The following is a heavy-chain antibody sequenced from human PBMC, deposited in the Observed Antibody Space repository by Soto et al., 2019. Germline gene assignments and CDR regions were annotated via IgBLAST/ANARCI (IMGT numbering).Heavy chain of an antibody. CDR3: ARVGVVGAHFDY. D-gene: IGHD1-26*01. Sequence: LRLSCAASGFTFSDYYMSWIRQAPGKGLEWVSYISSSSSYTNYADSVKGRFTISRDNAKNSLYLQMNSLRAEDTAVYYCARVGVVGAHFDYWGQGTLVTVSS. CDR2: ISSSSSYT. V-gene: IGHV3-11*06. CDR1: GFTFSDYY. J-gene: IGHJ4*02.